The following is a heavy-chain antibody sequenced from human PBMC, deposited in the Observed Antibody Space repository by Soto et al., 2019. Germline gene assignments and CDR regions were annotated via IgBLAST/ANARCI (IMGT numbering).Heavy chain of an antibody. V-gene: IGHV4-59*01. CDR2: IYYSGST. Sequence: SETLSLTCTVSGGSISSYYWSWIRQPPGKGLEWIGYIYYSGSTNYNPSLKSRVTISVDTSKNQFSLKLSSVTAADTAVYYCARDRGSYYFDYWGQGTLVTVSS. J-gene: IGHJ4*02. CDR3: ARDRGSYYFDY. CDR1: GGSISSYY. D-gene: IGHD1-26*01.